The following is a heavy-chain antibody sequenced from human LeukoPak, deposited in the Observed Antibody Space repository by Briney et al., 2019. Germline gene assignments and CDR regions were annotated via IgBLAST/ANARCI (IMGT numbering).Heavy chain of an antibody. CDR1: GYTFTGYY. J-gene: IGHJ4*02. V-gene: IGHV1-2*02. CDR2: INPNSGGT. CDR3: ARVSSGYDRALNY. D-gene: IGHD5-12*01. Sequence: GASVKVSCKASGYTFTGYYMHWVRQAPGQGLEWMGWINPNSGGTNYAQKFQGRVTMTRDTSISTAYMELSRLRSDDTAVYYCARVSSGYDRALNYWGQGTLVTVSS.